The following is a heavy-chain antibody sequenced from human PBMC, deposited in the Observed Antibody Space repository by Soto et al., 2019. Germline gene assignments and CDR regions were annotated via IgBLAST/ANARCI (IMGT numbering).Heavy chain of an antibody. Sequence: ASVKVSCKASGGTFSSYAISWVRQAPGQGLEWMGGIIPIFGTANYAQKFQGRVTITADESTSTAYMELSSLRSEDTAVYYCARDQKRSTRWAYSSSSEKYGMDVWGQGTTVTVSS. CDR3: ARDQKRSTRWAYSSSSEKYGMDV. J-gene: IGHJ6*02. D-gene: IGHD6-6*01. CDR2: IIPIFGTA. V-gene: IGHV1-69*13. CDR1: GGTFSSYA.